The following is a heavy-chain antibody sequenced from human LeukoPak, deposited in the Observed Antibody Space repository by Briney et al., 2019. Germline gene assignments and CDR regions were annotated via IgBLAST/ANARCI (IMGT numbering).Heavy chain of an antibody. V-gene: IGHV3-30*18. J-gene: IGHJ6*04. CDR3: AKDLIDILTGYSHYYGMDV. Sequence: GGSLRLSCAASGFTFSSSGIHWVRQAPGKGLEWVAVISYDGSNKYYADSVEGRFTISRDNSKNTLYLQMNSLRAEDTAVYYCAKDLIDILTGYSHYYGMDVWGKGTTVTVSS. D-gene: IGHD3-9*01. CDR2: ISYDGSNK. CDR1: GFTFSSSG.